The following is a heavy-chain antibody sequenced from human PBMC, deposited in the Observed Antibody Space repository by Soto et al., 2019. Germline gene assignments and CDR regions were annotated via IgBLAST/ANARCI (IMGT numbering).Heavy chain of an antibody. D-gene: IGHD2-2*01. Sequence: QVQLVQSGAEVKKPGASVKVSCKASGYTFTSYAMHWVRQAPGQRLEWMGWINAGNGNTKYSQKFQGRVTITRDTSASTAYMERSSLRSEDTAVYYCARDLGYCSSTSCYLDAFDIWGQGTMVTVSS. CDR1: GYTFTSYA. J-gene: IGHJ3*02. V-gene: IGHV1-3*01. CDR3: ARDLGYCSSTSCYLDAFDI. CDR2: INAGNGNT.